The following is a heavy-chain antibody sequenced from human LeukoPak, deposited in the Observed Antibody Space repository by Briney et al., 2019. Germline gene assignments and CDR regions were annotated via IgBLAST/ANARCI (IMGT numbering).Heavy chain of an antibody. J-gene: IGHJ3*01. CDR1: GFIVSSNY. D-gene: IGHD7-27*01. V-gene: IGHV3-23*01. Sequence: GGSLRLSCAGSGFIVSSNYMSWVRQAPGKGLEWVSVISGSGGTTYYADSVKGRFTISRDNSKNTLYLQMNRLRAEDTAVYYCAKDKLGTSSLPFDYWGQGTMVTVSS. CDR3: AKDKLGTSSLPFDY. CDR2: ISGSGGTT.